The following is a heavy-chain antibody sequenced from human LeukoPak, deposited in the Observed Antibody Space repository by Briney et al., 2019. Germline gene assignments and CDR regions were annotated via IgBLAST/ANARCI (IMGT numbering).Heavy chain of an antibody. J-gene: IGHJ4*02. V-gene: IGHV4-59*01. CDR2: IYYSGST. Sequence: SETLSLTCTVSGGSISSAYWSWIRQPPGKGLEWIGNIYYSGSTNYNPSLKSRVTISVDTSKNQFSLKLSSVTAADTAVYYCAAELSGSPYYFLWGQGTLVTASS. D-gene: IGHD3-10*01. CDR3: AAELSGSPYYFL. CDR1: GGSISSAY.